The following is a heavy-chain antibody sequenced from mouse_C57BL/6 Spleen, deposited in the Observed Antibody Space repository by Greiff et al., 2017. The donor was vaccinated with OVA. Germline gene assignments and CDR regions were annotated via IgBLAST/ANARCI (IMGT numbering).Heavy chain of an antibody. V-gene: IGHV1-42*01. D-gene: IGHD1-1*01. CDR2: INPSTGGT. CDR1: GYSFTGYY. Sequence: EVQLQQSGPELVKPGASVKISCKASGYSFTGYYMNWVKQSPEKSLEWIGEINPSTGGTTYNQKFKAKATLTVDKSSSTAYMQLKSLTSEDSAVYYCARYYYGSPPYWGQGTTLTVSS. CDR3: ARYYYGSPPY. J-gene: IGHJ2*01.